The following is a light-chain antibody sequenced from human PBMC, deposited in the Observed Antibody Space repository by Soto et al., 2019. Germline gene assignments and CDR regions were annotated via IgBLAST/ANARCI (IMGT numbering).Light chain of an antibody. V-gene: IGKV3-15*01. J-gene: IGKJ1*01. CDR3: QQYNNWPPVT. CDR2: GAS. Sequence: EIVMTQSPATLSVSPGERATLSCRASQSVSSNLAWYQQKPGQAPRLLIYGASTRATGIPARFSGSGSGTEFPLTISSVQSEDFAVYYCQQYNNWPPVTFGQGTKVEIK. CDR1: QSVSSN.